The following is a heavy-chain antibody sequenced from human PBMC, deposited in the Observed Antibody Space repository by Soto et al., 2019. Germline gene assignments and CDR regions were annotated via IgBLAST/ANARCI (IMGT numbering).Heavy chain of an antibody. V-gene: IGHV3-23*01. Sequence: PGGSLRLSCVGSGFIFSNNAMSWVRQAPGKGLEWVSAISGSGGSTYYADSVKGRFTISRDNSKNTLYLQMNSLRAEDTAVYYCAKDSGGGGYSYGRCDYWGQGTLVTVSS. CDR3: AKDSGGGGYSYGRCDY. CDR2: ISGSGGST. J-gene: IGHJ4*02. D-gene: IGHD5-18*01. CDR1: GFIFSNNA.